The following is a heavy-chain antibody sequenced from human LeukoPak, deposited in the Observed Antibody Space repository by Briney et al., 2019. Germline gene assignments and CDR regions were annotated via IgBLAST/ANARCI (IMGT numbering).Heavy chain of an antibody. CDR3: ARSSGVAGHFDY. CDR1: GGPISSYY. Sequence: RSSETLSLTCTVSGGPISSYYWSWIRQPAGKGLEWIGRIYISGSTNYNPSLKVRVTMSVDTSKNQFSLKLSSVTAADTAVYYCARSSGVAGHFDYWGQGTLVTVSS. V-gene: IGHV4-4*07. J-gene: IGHJ4*02. D-gene: IGHD6-19*01. CDR2: IYISGST.